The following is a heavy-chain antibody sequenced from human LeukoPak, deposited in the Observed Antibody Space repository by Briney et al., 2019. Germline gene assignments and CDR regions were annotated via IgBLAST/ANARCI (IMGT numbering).Heavy chain of an antibody. J-gene: IGHJ4*02. CDR2: IWYDGTNK. Sequence: GRSLRLSCAASGFKFSKFGMHWVRQAPGKGLEWVAVIWYDGTNKYYADSVKGRFTISRDNSKNTLYLQMDSLRAEDTAVYYCARDRSSTYFEYWAQGTPVTVSS. D-gene: IGHD2-2*01. CDR3: ARDRSSTYFEY. CDR1: GFKFSKFG. V-gene: IGHV3-33*01.